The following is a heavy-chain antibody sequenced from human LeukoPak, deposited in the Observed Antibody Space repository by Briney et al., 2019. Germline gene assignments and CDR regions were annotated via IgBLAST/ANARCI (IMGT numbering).Heavy chain of an antibody. CDR2: ISGSGGST. J-gene: IGHJ4*02. Sequence: PGGSLRLSCAASGSTFSSYAMSWVRQAPGKGLEWVSAISGSGGSTYYADSVKGRFTISRDNSKNTLYLQMNSLRAEDTAVYYYAKAASRMYYYGSGSSYPYYFDYWGQGTLVTVSS. D-gene: IGHD3-10*01. CDR1: GSTFSSYA. CDR3: AKAASRMYYYGSGSSYPYYFDY. V-gene: IGHV3-23*01.